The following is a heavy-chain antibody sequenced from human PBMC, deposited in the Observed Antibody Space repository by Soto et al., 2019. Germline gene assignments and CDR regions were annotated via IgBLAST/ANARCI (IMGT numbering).Heavy chain of an antibody. D-gene: IGHD4-17*01. CDR2: IYYSGST. Sequence: SETLSLTCTVAGGSISGFYWSWIRQPPGKGLQWIGYIYYSGSTNYNPSLKSRVTISVVSSKNQFSLKLSSVTAADTAVYYCTRVGGYYGDYPNFDYWGQGTLVTVSS. V-gene: IGHV4-59*01. CDR3: TRVGGYYGDYPNFDY. J-gene: IGHJ4*02. CDR1: GGSISGFY.